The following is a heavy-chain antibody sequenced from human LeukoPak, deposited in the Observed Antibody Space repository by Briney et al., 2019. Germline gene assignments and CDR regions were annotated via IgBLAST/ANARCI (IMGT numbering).Heavy chain of an antibody. Sequence: GGSLRLSCAASGFTFSSYAMGWVRQAPGKGLEWVSSISYSGVSTYYADSVKGRFTISRDNSKNTLYLQMNSLRVEDTAVYYCAKDGYSSGSNFDYWGQGTLVTVSS. J-gene: IGHJ4*02. CDR1: GFTFSSYA. CDR2: ISYSGVST. D-gene: IGHD6-19*01. CDR3: AKDGYSSGSNFDY. V-gene: IGHV3-23*01.